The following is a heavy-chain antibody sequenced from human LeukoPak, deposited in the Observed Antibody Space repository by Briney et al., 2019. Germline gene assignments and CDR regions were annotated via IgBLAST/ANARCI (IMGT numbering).Heavy chain of an antibody. CDR1: GFTFSMSA. Sequence: GGSLRLSCATSGFTFSMSAMHWVRLAPGKGLDWVAVISFDGGNKFYADSVKGRFSISRDNSKNTLYLQMNSLGLDDTAVYFCARGRAGIAAAGFDYWGQGALVTVSS. D-gene: IGHD6-13*01. J-gene: IGHJ4*02. CDR2: ISFDGGNK. V-gene: IGHV3-30-3*01. CDR3: ARGRAGIAAAGFDY.